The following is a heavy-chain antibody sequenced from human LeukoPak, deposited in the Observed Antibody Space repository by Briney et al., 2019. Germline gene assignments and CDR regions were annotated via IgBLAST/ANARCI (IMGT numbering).Heavy chain of an antibody. J-gene: IGHJ4*02. CDR2: ISTDGSST. D-gene: IGHD2-2*01. CDR1: GFTFSNYW. V-gene: IGHV3-74*03. Sequence: GGSLGLSCAASGFTFSNYWMHWVRQAPGKGLVWVSRISTDGSSTTYADSVKGRFTISRDNAKNTLYLEMNSLRAEDTAVYHCARDRYCTTTRCSDYWGQGTLVTVSS. CDR3: ARDRYCTTTRCSDY.